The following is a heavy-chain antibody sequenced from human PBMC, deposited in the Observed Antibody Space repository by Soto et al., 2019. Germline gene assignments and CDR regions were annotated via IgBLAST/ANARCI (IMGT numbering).Heavy chain of an antibody. J-gene: IGHJ6*02. V-gene: IGHV5-51*01. CDR3: ARTAAAGKYYYGMEV. CDR1: GYSFTSYW. CDR2: IYPGDSDT. D-gene: IGHD6-13*01. Sequence: GESLKISCKGSGYSFTSYWIGWVRQMPGKGLELMGIIYPGDSDTRYSPSFQGQVTISADKSISTAYLQWSSLKASDTAMYYCARTAAAGKYYYGMEVWGQGTTVTVS.